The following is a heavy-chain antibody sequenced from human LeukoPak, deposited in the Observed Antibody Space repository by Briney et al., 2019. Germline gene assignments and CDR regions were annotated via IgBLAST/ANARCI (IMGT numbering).Heavy chain of an antibody. J-gene: IGHJ4*02. CDR1: GFTFSSYW. CDR3: ARDYYDSSGYSYYFDY. D-gene: IGHD3-22*01. V-gene: IGHV3-7*01. CDR2: IKQDGSEK. Sequence: GGSLRLSCAASGFTFSSYWMSWVRQAPGKGLEWVANIKQDGSEKYYVDSVKGRFTISRDNAKNSLYLQMNSLRDEDTAVYYCARDYYDSSGYSYYFDYWGQGTLVTVSS.